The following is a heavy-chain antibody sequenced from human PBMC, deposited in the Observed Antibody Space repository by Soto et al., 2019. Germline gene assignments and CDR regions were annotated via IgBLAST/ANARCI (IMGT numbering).Heavy chain of an antibody. CDR2: INHSGST. CDR3: ASKRFFSDLFGVDTTHFYY. V-gene: IGHV4-34*01. Sequence: QVHLQQWGAGLLKPSETLSLTCAVYGGSFSGYYWSWFRQPPGKGLEWIGEINHSGSTNYNPSLESRVTISVDPSKNQFALKLSSVTAADTAVYYCASKRFFSDLFGVDTTHFYYWSQGTLVSVSS. D-gene: IGHD3-3*01. CDR1: GGSFSGYY. J-gene: IGHJ4*02.